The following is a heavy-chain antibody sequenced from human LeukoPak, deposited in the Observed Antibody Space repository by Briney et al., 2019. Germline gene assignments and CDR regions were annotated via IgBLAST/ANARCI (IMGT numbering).Heavy chain of an antibody. CDR2: ISYDGSNK. CDR3: AKEIPPVQLWANAFDI. J-gene: IGHJ3*02. CDR1: GFTFSSYG. V-gene: IGHV3-30*18. D-gene: IGHD5-18*01. Sequence: GGSLRLSCAASGFTFSSYGMHWVRQAPGKGLEWVAVISYDGSNKYYAGSVKGRFTISRDNSKNTLYLQMNSLRAEDTAVYYCAKEIPPVQLWANAFDIWGQGTMVTVSS.